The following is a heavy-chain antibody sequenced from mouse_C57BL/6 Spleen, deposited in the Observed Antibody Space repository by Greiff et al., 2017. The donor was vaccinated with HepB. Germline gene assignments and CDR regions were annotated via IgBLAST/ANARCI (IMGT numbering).Heavy chain of an antibody. CDR3: ARRGHYYGSSYRYFDV. J-gene: IGHJ1*03. CDR2: IDPSDSYT. Sequence: QVQLQQPGAELVKPGASVKLSCKASGYTFTSYWMQWVKQRPGQGLEWIGEIDPSDSYTNYNQKFKGKATLTVDTSSSTAYMQLSSLTSEDSAVYYCARRGHYYGSSYRYFDVWGTGTTVTVSS. CDR1: GYTFTSYW. V-gene: IGHV1-50*01. D-gene: IGHD1-1*01.